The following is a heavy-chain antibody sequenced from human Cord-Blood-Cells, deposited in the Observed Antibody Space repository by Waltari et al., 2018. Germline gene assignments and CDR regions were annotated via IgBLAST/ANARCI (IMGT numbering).Heavy chain of an antibody. CDR1: GGSISSSTYL. V-gene: IGHV4-39*02. D-gene: IGHD2-21*02. Sequence: QLQLQESVPGLVKPSETLSLTCTVSGGSISSSTYLWGWIRQPPGKGLEWIGSIYYSGSTYYNPSLKSRVTISVDTSKNQFSLKLSSVTAADTAVYYCARDGGNSDVGYYFDYWGQGTLVTVSS. J-gene: IGHJ4*02. CDR3: ARDGGNSDVGYYFDY. CDR2: IYYSGST.